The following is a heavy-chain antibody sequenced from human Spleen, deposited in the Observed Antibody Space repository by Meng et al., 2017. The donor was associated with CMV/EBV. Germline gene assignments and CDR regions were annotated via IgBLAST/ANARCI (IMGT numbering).Heavy chain of an antibody. V-gene: IGHV3-48*03. CDR1: GFTFSSYE. J-gene: IGHJ1*01. Sequence: GESLKISCAASGFTFSSYEMNWVRQAPGKGLEWVSYIGSSSNAGYYADSLQGRFTISRDNAKNSLYLQMNSLRAEDTAIYYCAKVDIVVVPAAILIIAEYFHHWGQGTLVTVSS. CDR2: IGSSSNAG. D-gene: IGHD2-2*02. CDR3: AKVDIVVVPAAILIIAEYFHH.